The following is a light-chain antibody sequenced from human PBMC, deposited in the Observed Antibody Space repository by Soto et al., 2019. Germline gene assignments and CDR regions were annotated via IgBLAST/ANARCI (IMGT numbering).Light chain of an antibody. V-gene: IGKV3-15*01. CDR3: QQYKNWLWT. CDR2: ATS. Sequence: EIVMTQSPATLSVSPGERATLSCRASQTISSNLAWYQQKPGQAPRLLIYATSTRATGIPARFSGSGSGTEFTLTISSLQSEDFAVYFCQQYKNWLWTFGQGTKVE. J-gene: IGKJ1*01. CDR1: QTISSN.